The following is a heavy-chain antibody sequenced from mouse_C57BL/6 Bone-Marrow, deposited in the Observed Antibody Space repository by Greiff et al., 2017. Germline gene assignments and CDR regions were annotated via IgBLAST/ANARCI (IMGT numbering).Heavy chain of an antibody. CDR1: GYTFTSYW. V-gene: IGHV1-64*01. Sequence: QVQLQQPGAELVKPGASVKLSCKASGYTFTSYWMHWVKQRPGQGLEWIGMIHPNSGSTNYNEKFKSQATLTVDKSSSTAYMQLSSLSSVDSADYDGARGTTVGYWYFDVWGTGTTVTVSS. CDR2: IHPNSGST. CDR3: ARGTTVGYWYFDV. J-gene: IGHJ1*03. D-gene: IGHD1-1*01.